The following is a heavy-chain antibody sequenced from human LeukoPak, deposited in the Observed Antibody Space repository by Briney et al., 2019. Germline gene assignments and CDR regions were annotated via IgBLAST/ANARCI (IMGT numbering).Heavy chain of an antibody. CDR2: ISWNSGSI. Sequence: PGGSLRLSCAASGFTFDDYAMHWVRQAPGKGLEWVSGISWNSGSIGYADSVKSRFTTSRDNAKNSLYLQMNSLRAEDTALYYCGKDTTGSPYYYYMDVWGKGTTVTISS. CDR1: GFTFDDYA. J-gene: IGHJ6*03. V-gene: IGHV3-9*01. CDR3: GKDTTGSPYYYYMDV. D-gene: IGHD3-10*01.